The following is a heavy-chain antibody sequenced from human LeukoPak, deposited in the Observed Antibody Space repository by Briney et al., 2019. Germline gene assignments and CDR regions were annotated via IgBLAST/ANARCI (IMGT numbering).Heavy chain of an antibody. CDR3: ARMRYSSGWYSDY. CDR1: GFTFSSYA. CDR2: ISGSGGST. Sequence: PGGSLRLSCAASGFTFSSYAMSWVRQAPGKGLEWVSAISGSGGSTYYADSVKGRFTISRDNARSSLYLQMNSLRAEDTAVYYCARMRYSSGWYSDYWGQGTLVTVSS. J-gene: IGHJ4*02. D-gene: IGHD6-19*01. V-gene: IGHV3-23*01.